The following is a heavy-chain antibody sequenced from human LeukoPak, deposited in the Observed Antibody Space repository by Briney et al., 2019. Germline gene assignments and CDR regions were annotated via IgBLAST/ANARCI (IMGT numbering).Heavy chain of an antibody. CDR1: GYTFTSYG. CDR3: ARDSIAAAGIFYYAMDV. J-gene: IGHJ6*02. D-gene: IGHD6-13*01. Sequence: ASVKVSCKASGYTFTSYGISWVRQAPGQGVEWMGWISAYNGNTNYAQKLQGRVTMTTDTSTSTAYMELRSLRSDDTAVYYCARDSIAAAGIFYYAMDVWGQGTTVTVSS. CDR2: ISAYNGNT. V-gene: IGHV1-18*01.